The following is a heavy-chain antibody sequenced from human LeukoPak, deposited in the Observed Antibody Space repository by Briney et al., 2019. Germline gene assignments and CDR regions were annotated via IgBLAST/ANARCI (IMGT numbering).Heavy chain of an antibody. J-gene: IGHJ4*02. CDR1: GGSISSYY. Sequence: PSDTLSLTCTVSGGSISSYYWSWIRQPPEKGLEWIGYIYYSGSTNYNPSLKSRVTISVDTSKNQFSLKLSSVTAADTAVYYCARRYCSGGSCYSAIDNWGQGTLVTVSS. CDR3: ARRYCSGGSCYSAIDN. D-gene: IGHD2-15*01. CDR2: IYYSGST. V-gene: IGHV4-59*08.